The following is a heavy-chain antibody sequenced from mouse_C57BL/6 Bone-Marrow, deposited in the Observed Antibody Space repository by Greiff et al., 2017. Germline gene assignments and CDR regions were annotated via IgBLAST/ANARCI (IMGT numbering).Heavy chain of an antibody. J-gene: IGHJ4*01. V-gene: IGHV1-64*01. CDR2: IHPNSGST. CDR3: ARKQGRSLYAMDY. Sequence: VQLQQPGAELVKPGASVKLSCKASAYTFTSYWMHWVKQRPGQGLEWIGMIHPNSGSTNYNEKFKSKATLTVDKSSSTAYMQLSSLTSEDSAVYYCARKQGRSLYAMDYWGQGTSVTVSS. CDR1: AYTFTSYW.